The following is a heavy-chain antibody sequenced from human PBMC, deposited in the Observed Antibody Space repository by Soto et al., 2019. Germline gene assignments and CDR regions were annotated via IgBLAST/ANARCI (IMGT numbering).Heavy chain of an antibody. CDR1: GFTFSNYA. Sequence: GGSLRLSCAASGFTFSNYAMNWVRQAPGKGLEWVSGISGSGDITYYADSVKGRFTISRDYSKNTLYVQMNSLRDEDTAVYYCAKGLNDFWSDDYTKFYYTMYVWGQGTTVTVSS. V-gene: IGHV3-23*01. D-gene: IGHD3-3*01. CDR3: AKGLNDFWSDDYTKFYYTMYV. CDR2: ISGSGDIT. J-gene: IGHJ6*02.